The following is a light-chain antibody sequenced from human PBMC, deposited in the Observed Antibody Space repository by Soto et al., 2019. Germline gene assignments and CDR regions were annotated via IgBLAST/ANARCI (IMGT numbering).Light chain of an antibody. Sequence: EIVMTQSPATLSVSPGESATLSCRASQSVSSNYLAWYQQKPGQAPRPLIYDASNRATGIPDRFSGSGSGTDFTLTISRLEPGDFAVYYCHQYGGSPQTFGQGTKVEIK. CDR3: HQYGGSPQT. V-gene: IGKV3-20*01. J-gene: IGKJ1*01. CDR2: DAS. CDR1: QSVSSNY.